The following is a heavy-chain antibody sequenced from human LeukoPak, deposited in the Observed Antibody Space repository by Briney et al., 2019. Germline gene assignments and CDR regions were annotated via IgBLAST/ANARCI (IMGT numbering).Heavy chain of an antibody. J-gene: IGHJ6*03. CDR3: ARGGREGANYYDSSGPGNYMDV. V-gene: IGHV3-21*01. CDR2: ISSSSSYI. CDR1: GFTFSSYS. Sequence: GGSLRLSCAASGFTFSSYSMNWVRQAPGKGLEWVSSISSSSSYIYYADSVKGRFTISRDNAKNSLYLQMNSLRAEDTAVYYCARGGREGANYYDSSGPGNYMDVWGKGTTVTVSS. D-gene: IGHD3-22*01.